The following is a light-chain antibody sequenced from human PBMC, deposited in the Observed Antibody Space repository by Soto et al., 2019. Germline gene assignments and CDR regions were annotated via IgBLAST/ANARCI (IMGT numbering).Light chain of an antibody. CDR3: ASWDDRLGAVI. Sequence: QSVLTQPPSASGTPGQRVTISCSGSSSNIGGTNYAYWYQQLPGAAPKLLMHSNNLRPSGVPERISGSKSGTSASLAISGLRSVDEAVYYCASWDDRLGAVIFGGGTKLTVL. J-gene: IGLJ2*01. V-gene: IGLV1-47*02. CDR1: SSNIGGTNY. CDR2: SNN.